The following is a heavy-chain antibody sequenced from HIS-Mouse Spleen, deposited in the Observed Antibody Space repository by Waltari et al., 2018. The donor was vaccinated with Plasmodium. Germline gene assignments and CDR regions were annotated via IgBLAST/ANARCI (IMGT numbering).Heavy chain of an antibody. V-gene: IGHV3-21*01. CDR2: ISSSSSYI. J-gene: IGHJ4*02. CDR1: GFTFSRYS. Sequence: EVQLVESGGGLVKPGGSLRLSFAASGFTFSRYSMNWVRQAPGKGLEWVSSISSSSSYIYYADSVKGRFTISRDNAKNSLYLQMNSLRAEDTAVYYCARDRSAAALLGYWGQGTLVTVSS. D-gene: IGHD6-13*01. CDR3: ARDRSAAALLGY.